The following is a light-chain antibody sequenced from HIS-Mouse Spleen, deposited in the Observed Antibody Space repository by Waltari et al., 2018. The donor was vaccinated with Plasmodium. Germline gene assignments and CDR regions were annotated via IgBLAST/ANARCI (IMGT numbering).Light chain of an antibody. CDR2: AAS. CDR3: QQSYSTWT. J-gene: IGKJ1*01. V-gene: IGKV1-39*01. Sequence: EIQMTPAPPSPSAAVGDRVTITCRARQSIISYLHWYQQKPGKAPKLLIYAASSLQSVVTSRFSGRCSGTDFTLTISSLQPEDFATYYCQQSYSTWTFGQGTKVEIK. CDR1: QSIISY.